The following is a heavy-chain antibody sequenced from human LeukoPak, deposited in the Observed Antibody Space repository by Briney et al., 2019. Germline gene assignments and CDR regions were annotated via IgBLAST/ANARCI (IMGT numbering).Heavy chain of an antibody. CDR1: GYIFITYY. CDR2: INPAGGRT. V-gene: IGHV1-46*01. D-gene: IGHD3-10*01. Sequence: ASVKVSCKASGYIFITYYIHWVRQAPGQGLEWVGMINPAGGRTVYAQEFQGRVTMSTDTSTSTVSMELSSLRSEDTAVYYCARGDGDDYYYYMDVWGKGTTVTVSS. J-gene: IGHJ6*03. CDR3: ARGDGDDYYYYMDV.